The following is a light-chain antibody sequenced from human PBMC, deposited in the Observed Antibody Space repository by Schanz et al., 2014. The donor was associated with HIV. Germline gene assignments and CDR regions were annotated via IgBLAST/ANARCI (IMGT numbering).Light chain of an antibody. Sequence: QSVLTQPPSVSAAPGQKVTISCSGSSSNIGNNYVSWYQQLPGTAPKLLIYDNNKRPSGIPDRFSGSKSGTSATLGITGLQTGDEGDYFCGVWDSSLSAWVFGGGTKVTVL. CDR2: DNN. J-gene: IGLJ3*02. V-gene: IGLV1-51*01. CDR1: SSNIGNNY. CDR3: GVWDSSLSAWV.